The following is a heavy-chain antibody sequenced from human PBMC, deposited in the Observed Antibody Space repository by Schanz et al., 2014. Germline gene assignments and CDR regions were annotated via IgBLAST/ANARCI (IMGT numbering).Heavy chain of an antibody. Sequence: EVQLLESGGGLVQPGGSLRLSCAASGFSFSTYWMSWVRQAPGKGLEWVSFVHPGGSTYYPDSVKGRLTISRDDAKKSMYLQMNNLRAEDTAVYYCVRVSFADPRLYRGMDRDIDYWGQGTLVTVSS. CDR1: GFSFSTYW. D-gene: IGHD5-18*01. V-gene: IGHV3-66*01. J-gene: IGHJ4*02. CDR2: VHPGGST. CDR3: VRVSFADPRLYRGMDRDIDY.